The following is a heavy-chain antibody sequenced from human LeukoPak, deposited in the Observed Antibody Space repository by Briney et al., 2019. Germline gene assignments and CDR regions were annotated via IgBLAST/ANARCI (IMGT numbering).Heavy chain of an antibody. Sequence: ASLKVSCKASGYTFIDYFIHWMRQTPGQGLEWLGWINPNSGVTRYAQKFQDRVTMTRDTAAYMELGSLTSDDTAVYYCARAVSGTLGGAFDIWGQGTAVTVSS. V-gene: IGHV1-2*02. D-gene: IGHD1-7*01. J-gene: IGHJ3*02. CDR2: INPNSGVT. CDR1: GYTFIDYF. CDR3: ARAVSGTLGGAFDI.